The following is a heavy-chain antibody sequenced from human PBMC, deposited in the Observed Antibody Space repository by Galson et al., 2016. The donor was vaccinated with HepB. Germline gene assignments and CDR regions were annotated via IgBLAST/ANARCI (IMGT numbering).Heavy chain of an antibody. V-gene: IGHV3-23*01. CDR2: ISGSGGST. J-gene: IGHJ6*04. CDR3: AKDVSYSDSGPYHYFYGLDV. D-gene: IGHD2-2*01. Sequence: SLRLSCAASGLTFSSYAMNWVRQAPGEGLEWASSISGSGGSTYYADSVKGRFTISRDNSKNRLYLQMNSLRAEDTAIYYCAKDVSYSDSGPYHYFYGLDVWGKGTTVTVSS. CDR1: GLTFSSYA.